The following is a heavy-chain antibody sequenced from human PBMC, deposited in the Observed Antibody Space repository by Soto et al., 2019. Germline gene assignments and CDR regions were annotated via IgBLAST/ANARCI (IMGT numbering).Heavy chain of an antibody. CDR3: ARDRPLGIVVVPAAHHSWYFDL. D-gene: IGHD2-2*01. CDR2: IIPIFGTA. V-gene: IGHV1-69*13. J-gene: IGHJ2*01. CDR1: GGTFSSYA. Sequence: GASVKVSCKASGGTFSSYAISWVRQAPGQGLEWMGGIIPIFGTANYAQKFQGRVTITADESTSTAYMELSSLRSEDTAVYYCARDRPLGIVVVPAAHHSWYFDLWGRGTLVTVSS.